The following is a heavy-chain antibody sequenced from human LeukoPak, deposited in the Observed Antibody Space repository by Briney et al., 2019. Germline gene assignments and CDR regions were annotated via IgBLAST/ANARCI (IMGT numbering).Heavy chain of an antibody. CDR1: GFTFSDYY. V-gene: IGHV4-59*01. J-gene: IGHJ4*02. CDR2: IYYSGST. Sequence: LRLSCAASGFTFSDYYMGWIRQPPGKGLEWIGSIYYSGSTNYNPSLKSRVTISVDTSKNQFSLKLSSVTAADTAVYYCARGFSNYDLDYWGQGTLVTVSS. D-gene: IGHD3-3*01. CDR3: ARGFSNYDLDY.